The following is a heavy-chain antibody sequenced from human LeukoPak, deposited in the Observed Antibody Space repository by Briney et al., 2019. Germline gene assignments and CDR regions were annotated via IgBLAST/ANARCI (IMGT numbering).Heavy chain of an antibody. CDR2: ISWNSGSI. Sequence: GGSLRLSCAASGFTFDDYAMHWVRQAPGKGLEWVSGISWNSGSIGYADSVKGRFTISRDNAKNSLYLQMNSLRAEDTALYYCALAGTGAFDIWGQGTMVTVSS. D-gene: IGHD6-19*01. J-gene: IGHJ3*02. CDR1: GFTFDDYA. CDR3: ALAGTGAFDI. V-gene: IGHV3-9*01.